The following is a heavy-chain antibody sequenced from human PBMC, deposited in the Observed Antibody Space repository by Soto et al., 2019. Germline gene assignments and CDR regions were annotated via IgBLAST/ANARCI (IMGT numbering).Heavy chain of an antibody. V-gene: IGHV1-18*01. CDR2: ISAYDGNT. J-gene: IGHJ4*02. CDR1: GYTFTSYG. Sequence: QVQLVQSGAEVKKPGASVKVSCKASGYTFTSYGISWVRQAPGQGLVWMGWISAYDGNTNHAQKRQGRVTMATDTPTSTAYMELRSLRSDDTAVYYGASGFLEWLLEDWGQGTLVTVSS. D-gene: IGHD3-3*01. CDR3: ASGFLEWLLED.